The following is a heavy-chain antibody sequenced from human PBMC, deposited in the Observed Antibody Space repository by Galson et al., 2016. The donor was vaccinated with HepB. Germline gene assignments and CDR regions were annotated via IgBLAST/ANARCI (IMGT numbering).Heavy chain of an antibody. Sequence: SLRLSCAASGFTFGSYAMHWVRQAPGKGLEWVAVIWSDGTNKNYADSVKGRFTISSDNSKNTLYLQMNSLRAEDTALYYCAATQQLSGAFDIWGQGTMVTVSS. D-gene: IGHD1-1*01. CDR2: IWSDGTNK. J-gene: IGHJ3*02. CDR1: GFTFGSYA. CDR3: AATQQLSGAFDI. V-gene: IGHV3-33*01.